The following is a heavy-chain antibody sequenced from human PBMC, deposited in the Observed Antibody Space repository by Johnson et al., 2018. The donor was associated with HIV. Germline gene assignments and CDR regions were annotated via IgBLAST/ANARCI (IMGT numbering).Heavy chain of an antibody. V-gene: IGHV3-30*02. CDR2: IRYDGSNN. CDR3: AKETRDSRSAFDV. CDR1: GLNFSDYC. J-gene: IGHJ3*01. D-gene: IGHD4-11*01. Sequence: QVQLVESGGGVVQPGMFVRLSCAASGLNFSDYCMHWVRQAPGKGLEWVAFIRYDGSNNYYADSVQGRFTISRDNSKNTLYLQMNSLRAEDTAVYSCAKETRDSRSAFDVWGQGTLVTVSS.